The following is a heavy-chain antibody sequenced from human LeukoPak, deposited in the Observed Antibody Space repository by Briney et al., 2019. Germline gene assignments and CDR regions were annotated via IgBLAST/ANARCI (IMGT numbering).Heavy chain of an antibody. CDR2: ISYDGSNK. V-gene: IGHV3-30-3*01. Sequence: GGSLRLSCAASGFTFSSYAMHWVRQAPGKGLEWVAVISYDGSNKYYADSVKGRFTISRDNSKNTLYLQMNSLRAEDTAVYYCARVRSSSATLNFDYWGQGTLVTVSS. CDR3: ARVRSSSATLNFDY. CDR1: GFTFSSYA. J-gene: IGHJ4*02. D-gene: IGHD6-6*01.